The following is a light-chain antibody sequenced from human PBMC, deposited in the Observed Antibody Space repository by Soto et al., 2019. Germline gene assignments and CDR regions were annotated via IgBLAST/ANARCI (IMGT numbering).Light chain of an antibody. Sequence: DIQMTQSPSTLSASVGDRVTMTCRASQSIYTSLAWYQQKLGKAPKVLIYDASSLQSGVPSRFSGSGSGTEFTLTISSLQPDDFATYYCQQYHIFWTFGQGTRVEIK. CDR3: QQYHIFWT. CDR2: DAS. CDR1: QSIYTS. V-gene: IGKV1-5*01. J-gene: IGKJ1*01.